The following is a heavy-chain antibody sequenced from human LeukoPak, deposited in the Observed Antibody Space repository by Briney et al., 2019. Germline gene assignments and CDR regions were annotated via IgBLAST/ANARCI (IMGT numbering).Heavy chain of an antibody. V-gene: IGHV3-74*01. J-gene: IGHJ6*02. CDR3: TRDASGDTSSGPRMDV. D-gene: IGHD1-26*01. Sequence: GRSLRLSCAASGFTFSIYWMHWVRQAPGKGLVWVSRINIDGSSTSYAASVKGRFTISRDNAKNTLYLQMNSLRAEDTAVYYCTRDASGDTSSGPRMDVWGQGTTVTVS. CDR1: GFTFSIYW. CDR2: INIDGSST.